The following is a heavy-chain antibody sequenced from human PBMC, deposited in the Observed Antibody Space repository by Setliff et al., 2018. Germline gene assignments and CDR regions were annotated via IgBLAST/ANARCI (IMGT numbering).Heavy chain of an antibody. J-gene: IGHJ4*02. Sequence: LRLSCAASGFTFSSYSMNWVRQAPGKGLEWVSITYRDGSTYYAESVKGRFTLSRDSTKNTLSLQMNSLRVEDTAFYYCGTNSDSMHYIDFWGQGTLVTVSS. D-gene: IGHD2-8*01. CDR1: GFTFSSYS. CDR2: TYRDGST. CDR3: GTNSDSMHYIDF. V-gene: IGHV3-66*01.